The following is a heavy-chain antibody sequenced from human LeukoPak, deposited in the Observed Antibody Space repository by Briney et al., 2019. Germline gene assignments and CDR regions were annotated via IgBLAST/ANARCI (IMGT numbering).Heavy chain of an antibody. D-gene: IGHD1-14*01. Sequence: GGSLRLSCAASGFIFSSYSMSWVRQASGKGLEWVGRIRGKVYSYETTYAASVKGRFTISRIDSNNTAYLQMNSLNTDDTAVYYCTTMSTAEGFDYWGQGTLVTVSS. J-gene: IGHJ4*02. CDR3: TTMSTAEGFDY. CDR1: GFIFSSYS. V-gene: IGHV3-73*01. CDR2: IRGKVYSYET.